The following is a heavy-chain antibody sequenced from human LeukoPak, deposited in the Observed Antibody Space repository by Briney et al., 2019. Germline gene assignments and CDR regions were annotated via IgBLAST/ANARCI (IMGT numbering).Heavy chain of an antibody. CDR3: AKNLEWLLSVYYFDY. CDR2: ISAYNGNT. J-gene: IGHJ4*02. V-gene: IGHV1-18*01. D-gene: IGHD3-3*01. Sequence: ASVKVSCKASGYTFTSYGISWVRQAPGQGLEWMGWISAYNGNTNYAQKLQGRVTMTTDTSTSTAYMELRSLRSDDTAVYYCAKNLEWLLSVYYFDYWGQGTLVTVSS. CDR1: GYTFTSYG.